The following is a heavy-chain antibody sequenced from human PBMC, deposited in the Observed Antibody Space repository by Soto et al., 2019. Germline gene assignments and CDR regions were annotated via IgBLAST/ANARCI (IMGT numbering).Heavy chain of an antibody. CDR1: GASISGFY. CDR2: IYATGTT. D-gene: IGHD1-1*01. Sequence: SETLSLTCTVSGASISGFYWSWIRKSAGKGLEWIGRIYATGTTDYNPSLKSRVMMSVETSKKQFSLKLRSVTAADTAVYYCVRDGTKTLREWFDPCGQGISVTFSS. J-gene: IGHJ5*02. V-gene: IGHV4-4*07. CDR3: VRDGTKTLREWFDP.